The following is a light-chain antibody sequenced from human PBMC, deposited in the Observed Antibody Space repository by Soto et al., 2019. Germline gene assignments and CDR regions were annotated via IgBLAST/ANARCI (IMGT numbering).Light chain of an antibody. V-gene: IGKV1-12*01. CDR1: QGISSW. CDR3: PPANTFPPNR. CDR2: AAS. J-gene: IGKJ5*01. Sequence: IQVTVSPAAVSATKRDRVTITCRASQGISSWLAWYQQKPGKAPKLLIYAASSLQSGVPSRFSGSGSGTDFILAISILQPEDFATYYCPPANTFPPNRFGQGTRLEIK.